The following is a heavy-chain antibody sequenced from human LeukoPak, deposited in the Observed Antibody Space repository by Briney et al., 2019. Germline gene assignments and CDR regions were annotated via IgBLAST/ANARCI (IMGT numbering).Heavy chain of an antibody. CDR1: GGSISSGGYY. V-gene: IGHV4-31*03. J-gene: IGHJ4*02. CDR3: ASTYDGYIGY. Sequence: EASETLSLTCTVSGGSISSGGYYWSWIRQHPGKGLEWIGYIYYSGSTYYNPSLKSRVTISVDTSKNQFSLKLSSVTAADTAVYYCASTYDGYIGYWGQGTLVIVSS. CDR2: IYYSGST. D-gene: IGHD5-24*01.